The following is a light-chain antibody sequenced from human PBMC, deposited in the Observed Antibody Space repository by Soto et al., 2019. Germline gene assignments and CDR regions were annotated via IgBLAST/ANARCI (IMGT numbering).Light chain of an antibody. CDR1: QSISNY. V-gene: IGKV1-39*01. CDR2: DAS. J-gene: IGKJ3*01. CDR3: QQSYSIPFT. Sequence: DIQMTQSPSSLSASVGDRVTITCRASQSISNYLNWYQQKPGKAPRLLIYDASSLQSGVPSRFSGSGSGTDFTLIMSSLQPEDFATYYGQQSYSIPFTFGPGTKVDIK.